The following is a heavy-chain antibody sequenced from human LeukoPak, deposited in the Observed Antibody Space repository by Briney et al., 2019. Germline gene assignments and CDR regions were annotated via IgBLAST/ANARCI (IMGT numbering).Heavy chain of an antibody. D-gene: IGHD6-19*01. V-gene: IGHV4-39*07. CDR2: IYYSGST. J-gene: IGHJ4*02. CDR3: ARVGWTLNWYFDY. CDR1: GGSISSSSYY. Sequence: PSETLSLTCTVSGGSISSSSYYWGWIRQPPGKGLEWIGSIYYSGSTYYNPSLKSRVTISVDTSKNQFSLKLSSVTAADTAVYYCARVGWTLNWYFDYWGQGPLVTVSS.